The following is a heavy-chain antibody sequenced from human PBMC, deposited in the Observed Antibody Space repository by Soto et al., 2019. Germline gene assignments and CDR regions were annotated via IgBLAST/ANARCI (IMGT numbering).Heavy chain of an antibody. J-gene: IGHJ6*02. CDR1: GFTFRSYE. CDR2: ISKSGSTK. CDR3: ARVQDYDILSGSHGYGMDV. D-gene: IGHD3-9*01. Sequence: QPGGSLRLSCAASGFTFRSYEMNWVRQAPGKGLEWLSYISKSGSTKYYADSVKGRFTISRDNARNSLYLQMTSLRAEDTAVYYCARVQDYDILSGSHGYGMDVWGPGTTVTVSS. V-gene: IGHV3-48*03.